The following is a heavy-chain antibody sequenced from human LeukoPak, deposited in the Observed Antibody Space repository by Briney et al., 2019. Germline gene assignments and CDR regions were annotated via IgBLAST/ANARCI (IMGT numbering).Heavy chain of an antibody. V-gene: IGHV4-4*07. Sequence: SETLSLTCTVSGGSISSYYWSWIRQPAGKGLEWIGRIYTSGSTNYNPSLKSRVTMSVDTSKNQFSLKLSSVTAADTAVYYCARNGRGSIEADNWFDPWGQGTLVTVSS. J-gene: IGHJ5*02. CDR2: IYTSGST. CDR3: ARNGRGSIEADNWFDP. D-gene: IGHD3-10*01. CDR1: GGSISSYY.